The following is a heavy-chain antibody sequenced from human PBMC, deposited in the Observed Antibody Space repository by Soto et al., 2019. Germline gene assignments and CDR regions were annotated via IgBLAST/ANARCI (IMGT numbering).Heavy chain of an antibody. D-gene: IGHD1-26*01. J-gene: IGHJ4*02. Sequence: PGGSLRLSCAGSGFTFKDYAMHWVRQAPGKGLEWVAGISWNSVSIGYADSVKGRFTISRDDAKNSLYLQMNSLRTEDTALYYCQSGDFEIRTSLHNWGRGTRVTGSS. CDR1: GFTFKDYA. V-gene: IGHV3-9*01. CDR3: QSGDFEIRTSLHN. CDR2: ISWNSVSI.